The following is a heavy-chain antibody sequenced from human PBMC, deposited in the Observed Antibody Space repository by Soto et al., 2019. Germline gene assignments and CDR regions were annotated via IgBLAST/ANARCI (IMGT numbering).Heavy chain of an antibody. V-gene: IGHV4-31*03. CDR2: IYYSGST. D-gene: IGHD3-22*01. J-gene: IGHJ6*02. Sequence: QVQLQESGPGLVKPSQTLSLTCTVSGGSISSVCYYWSWLRQHPGKGLEWIGYIYYSGSTYSNPSLKSRVTLSVDTSKKQFSMKLSSVTAADTAVYYFARDMPRKSLLPPYYGMDVWGQGTTVTVSS. CDR1: GGSISSVCYY. CDR3: ARDMPRKSLLPPYYGMDV.